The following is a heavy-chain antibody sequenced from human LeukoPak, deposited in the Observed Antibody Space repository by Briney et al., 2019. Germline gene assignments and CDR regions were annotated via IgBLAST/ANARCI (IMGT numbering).Heavy chain of an antibody. D-gene: IGHD3-22*01. CDR3: ARCDSSGTDAFDI. CDR2: IYHRGST. J-gene: IGHJ3*02. CDR1: GGSFSGVYS. Sequence: PSETLSLTCAVYGGSFSGVYSWSWIRQPPGKGLEWIGYIYHRGSTYYNPSLKSRVTISVDRSKKQFSLRLSSVTAADTAVYYCARCDSSGTDAFDIWGHGTMVTVSS. V-gene: IGHV4-30-2*01.